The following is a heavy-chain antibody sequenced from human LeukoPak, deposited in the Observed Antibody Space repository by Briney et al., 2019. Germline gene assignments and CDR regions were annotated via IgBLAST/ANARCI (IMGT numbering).Heavy chain of an antibody. D-gene: IGHD2-21*02. Sequence: GGSLRLSCVASGFTFYTYWMSWVRQAPGKGLEWVANIKEDGGERYYVDSVKGRFTISRDNAKNSLYLQMNSLRAEDTAVYYCARASLYCGGDCYGLWGQGTMVTVSS. CDR2: IKEDGGER. J-gene: IGHJ3*01. CDR1: GFTFYTYW. V-gene: IGHV3-7*01. CDR3: ARASLYCGGDCYGL.